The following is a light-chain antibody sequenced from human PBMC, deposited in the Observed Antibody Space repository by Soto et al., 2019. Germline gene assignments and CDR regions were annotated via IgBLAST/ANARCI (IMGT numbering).Light chain of an antibody. CDR2: KVS. J-gene: IGKJ1*01. CDR1: QSLVYSDGNTY. V-gene: IGKV2-30*01. Sequence: DVVMTQSPLSLPVTLGQPASISCRSSQSLVYSDGNTYLNWFQQRQGQSPRRLIYKVSNRDSGVPDRISGSGSVTDFTLKISRVEAEDVGVYYCMQGTLWPRAFGQGTKVELQ. CDR3: MQGTLWPRA.